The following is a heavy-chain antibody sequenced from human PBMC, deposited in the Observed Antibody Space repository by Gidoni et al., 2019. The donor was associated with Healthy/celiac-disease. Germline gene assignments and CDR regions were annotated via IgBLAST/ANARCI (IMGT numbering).Heavy chain of an antibody. D-gene: IGHD5-12*01. CDR1: GFTFSSYS. J-gene: IGHJ5*02. V-gene: IGHV3-48*01. CDR2: ISSSSSTI. CDR3: ARGALDIVATIMGEFDP. Sequence: EVQLVESGGGSVQPGGSLRLSCAASGFTFSSYSMNWVRQAPGKGVEWVSYISSSSSTIYYADSVKGRFTISRDNAKNSLYLQMSSLRAEDTAVYYCARGALDIVATIMGEFDPWGQGTLVTVSS.